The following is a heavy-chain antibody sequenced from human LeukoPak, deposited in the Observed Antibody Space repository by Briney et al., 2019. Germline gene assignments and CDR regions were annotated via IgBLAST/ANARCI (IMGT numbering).Heavy chain of an antibody. J-gene: IGHJ4*02. CDR1: GFTFSSHW. V-gene: IGHV3-7*01. CDR3: ASLDY. Sequence: GGSLRLSCAASGFTFSSHWMNWVRQAPGKGLEWVANIKQDGSEKYYVDSVKGRFAISRDNAKNSLYLQMNSLRAEDTAVYYCASLDYWGQGTLVTVSS. CDR2: IKQDGSEK.